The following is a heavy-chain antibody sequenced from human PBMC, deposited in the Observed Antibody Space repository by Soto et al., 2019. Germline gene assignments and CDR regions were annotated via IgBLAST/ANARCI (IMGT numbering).Heavy chain of an antibody. CDR1: GYTFTSYG. V-gene: IGHV1-18*01. CDR2: LSAHNGNT. J-gene: IGHJ4*02. CDR3: ARGRYGEY. D-gene: IGHD3-10*01. Sequence: QVHLVQSGAEVKKPGASVKVSCKCSGYTFTSYGITWVRQAPGQGLAWMGWLSAHNGNTNYAQKLQVRVTVTRDTATSTAYMELRSLRSDDPVVYDCARGRYGEYWGQGALVTGSS.